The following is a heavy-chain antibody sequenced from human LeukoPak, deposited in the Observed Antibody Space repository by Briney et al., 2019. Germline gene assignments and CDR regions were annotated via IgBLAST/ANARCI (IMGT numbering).Heavy chain of an antibody. CDR1: GFTFSIFW. Sequence: GGSLRLSCAASGFTFSIFWMHWVRRAPGKGPVWVSRINSDGSSTDYADSVRGRFTVSRDNAKNTLYLQMNSLRTEDTAVYYCARRWAVAAVDYWGQGTLVTVSS. V-gene: IGHV3-74*01. CDR2: INSDGSST. CDR3: ARRWAVAAVDY. D-gene: IGHD6-19*01. J-gene: IGHJ4*02.